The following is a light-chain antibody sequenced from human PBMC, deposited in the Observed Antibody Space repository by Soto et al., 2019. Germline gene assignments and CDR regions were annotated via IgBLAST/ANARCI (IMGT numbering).Light chain of an antibody. J-gene: IGLJ1*01. CDR2: EVS. V-gene: IGLV2-14*01. Sequence: QSVLTQPASVSGSPGQSVTISCTGTSXDVGGYNYVSWYQQHPGKAPKLMIYEVSNRPSGVSNRFSGSKSGNTASLTISGLQAEDEADYYGSSYTSSSTQVFGTGTKVTVL. CDR3: SSYTSSSTQV. CDR1: SXDVGGYNY.